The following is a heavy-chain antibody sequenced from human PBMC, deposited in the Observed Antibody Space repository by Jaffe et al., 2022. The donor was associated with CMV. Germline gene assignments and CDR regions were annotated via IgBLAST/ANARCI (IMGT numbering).Heavy chain of an antibody. CDR3: ALVYYYDSSGNNYDPA. CDR1: GFTFRGYS. CDR2: ISANSADI. D-gene: IGHD3-22*01. Sequence: EVQLVVSGGGLVRPGGSLRLSCVASGFTFRGYSMNWIRQAPGKGLEWVSSISANSADIYYLDSVKGRFAISRDNAQNSLFLQMNSLRAEDTAVYYCALVYYYDSSGNNYDPAWGQGTLVTVSS. J-gene: IGHJ5*02. V-gene: IGHV3-21*01.